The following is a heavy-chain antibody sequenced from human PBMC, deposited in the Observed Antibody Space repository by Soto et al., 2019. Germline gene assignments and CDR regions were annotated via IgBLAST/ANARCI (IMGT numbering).Heavy chain of an antibody. CDR1: GGAISDTY. V-gene: IGHV4-59*01. Sequence: QVQLQESGPGLVKPSEVLSLTCTISGGAISDTYWSWIRQPPGKGLEWIGYVHHNGSATYNPSLKSRVTVSPDTSKNQFSLKLTSVTAADTAVYYCARVSGYRSGWFPLDFWGQGILVTVSS. CDR3: ARVSGYRSGWFPLDF. J-gene: IGHJ4*02. CDR2: VHHNGSA. D-gene: IGHD6-19*01.